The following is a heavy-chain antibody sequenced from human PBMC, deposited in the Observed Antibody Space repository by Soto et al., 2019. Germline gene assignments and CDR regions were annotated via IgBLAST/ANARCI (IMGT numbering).Heavy chain of an antibody. CDR2: IKTRSEGVST. CDR1: GFAFSSAW. Sequence: EVQLVESGGGLVKPGESLRLSCAASGFAFSSAWMNWVRQAPGKGLEWVGRIKTRSEGVSTQYPAPVRGRFTISRDDSKNTLSLQLSGPKIEDTAVYYCTTGSDEGYWGQGTLVTVSS. J-gene: IGHJ4*02. CDR3: TTGSDEGY. V-gene: IGHV3-15*07.